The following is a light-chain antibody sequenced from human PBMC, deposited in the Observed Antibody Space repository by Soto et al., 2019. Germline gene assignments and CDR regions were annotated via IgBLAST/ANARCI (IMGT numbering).Light chain of an antibody. V-gene: IGLV2-23*02. CDR3: FSYAGNSIYV. CDR2: EVT. Sequence: QSALTQPASVSGSTGQSITISCTGTSSDIGSYKLASWYQQHPGKVPKLMIYEVTKRPSGVSDRFSGSKSGNTASLTISGLQAEDEADYYCFSYAGNSIYVFGTGTKLTVL. J-gene: IGLJ1*01. CDR1: SSDIGSYKL.